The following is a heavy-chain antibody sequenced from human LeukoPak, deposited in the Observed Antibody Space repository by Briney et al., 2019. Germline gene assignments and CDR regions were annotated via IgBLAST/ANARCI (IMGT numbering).Heavy chain of an antibody. J-gene: IGHJ4*02. CDR3: ARSIAAAGTD. CDR2: INSDGSST. Sequence: GGSLRLSCAASGFTFSSYWMHWVRHAPGKGLVWVSRINSDGSSTSYADFVKGRFTISRDNAKNTLYLQMNSLGAEDTAVYYCARSIAAAGTDWGQGTLVTVSS. D-gene: IGHD6-13*01. CDR1: GFTFSSYW. V-gene: IGHV3-74*01.